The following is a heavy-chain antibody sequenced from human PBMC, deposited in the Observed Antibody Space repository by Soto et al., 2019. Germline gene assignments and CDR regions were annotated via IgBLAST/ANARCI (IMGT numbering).Heavy chain of an antibody. J-gene: IGHJ2*01. CDR1: GLTFGNYA. CDR3: AVTPNCGRDCSAASYWYFDI. Sequence: EVQLLESGGGLVQPGGSVRLSCAASGLTFGNYAMSWVRQAPGKGLEWVSAISGDSGRTYYADSVKGRFTISRDNSKNTLYLQMNTLRAEDTAANYCAVTPNCGRDCSAASYWYFDIWGRGTLVTVSS. D-gene: IGHD2-21*02. CDR2: ISGDSGRT. V-gene: IGHV3-23*01.